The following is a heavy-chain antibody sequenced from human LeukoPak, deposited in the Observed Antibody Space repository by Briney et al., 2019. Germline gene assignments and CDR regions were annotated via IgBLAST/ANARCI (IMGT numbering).Heavy chain of an antibody. CDR2: ISSSSSTI. CDR1: GFTFSSYS. J-gene: IGHJ6*03. Sequence: PTGGSLRLSCAASGFTFSSYSMNWVRQAPGKGLERVSYISSSSSTIYYADSVKGRFTISRDNAKNSLYLQMNSLRAEDTAVYYCARDWRFGELYDYYYMDVWGKGTTVTVSS. CDR3: ARDWRFGELYDYYYMDV. D-gene: IGHD3-10*01. V-gene: IGHV3-48*04.